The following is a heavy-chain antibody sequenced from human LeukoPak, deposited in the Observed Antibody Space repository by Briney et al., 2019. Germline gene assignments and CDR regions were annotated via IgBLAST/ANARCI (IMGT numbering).Heavy chain of an antibody. CDR2: IGPGGDT. V-gene: IGHV3-13*01. J-gene: IGHJ4*02. Sequence: PGGSLRLSCAASGVNFSGYDIHWVRQATGGGLKSVSAIGPGGDTYYSGSVKGRFTISRENAKNSLYLQMNSLRAGDTAVYYFSRSGGVTYGIDYWGQRILVTVSS. CDR3: SRSGGVTYGIDY. D-gene: IGHD2-8*02. CDR1: GVNFSGYD.